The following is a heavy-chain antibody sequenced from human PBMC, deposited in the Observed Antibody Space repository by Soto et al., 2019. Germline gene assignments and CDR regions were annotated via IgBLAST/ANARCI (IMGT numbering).Heavy chain of an antibody. V-gene: IGHV3-30-3*01. J-gene: IGHJ3*02. CDR1: GFTFDDYS. CDR3: ARSHYQSDCNDDFAI. CDR2: ITYEGSTK. Sequence: QVQLVESGGGVVQPGRSLRLSCAASGFTFDDYSMHWVRQAPGKGLEWVALITYEGSTKYYADSVKGRITISRDNAKHTLFLDVDSVSTEYTGVYYCARSHYQSDCNDDFAIWGQGTMVPVSS. D-gene: IGHD2-2*01.